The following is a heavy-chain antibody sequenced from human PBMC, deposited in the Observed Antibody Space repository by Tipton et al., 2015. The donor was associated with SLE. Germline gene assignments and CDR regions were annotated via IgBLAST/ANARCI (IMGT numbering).Heavy chain of an antibody. CDR2: ISSSSSYI. CDR3: ARGPLRYSGYEVDY. J-gene: IGHJ4*02. D-gene: IGHD5-12*01. CDR1: GFTFSSYS. V-gene: IGHV3-21*03. Sequence: SLRLSCAASGFTFSSYSMNWVRQAPGKGLEWVSSISSSSSYIYYADSVKGRFTISRDNAKNSLYLQMNSLRAEDTAVYYCARGPLRYSGYEVDYWGQGTLVTVSS.